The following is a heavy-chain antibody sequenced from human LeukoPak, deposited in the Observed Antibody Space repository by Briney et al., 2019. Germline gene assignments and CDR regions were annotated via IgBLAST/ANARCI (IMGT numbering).Heavy chain of an antibody. J-gene: IGHJ4*02. CDR2: ISGSGGST. V-gene: IGHV3-23*01. D-gene: IGHD1-1*01. CDR1: GFTFSNYA. CDR3: AKVEGASKASVY. Sequence: GGSLRLSCAAAGFTFSNYAMTWVRQAPGRGLEWVSSISGSGGSTYYADSVKGRFTISRDNSKDTLYLQMYSLRAEDTAVYYCAKVEGASKASVYWGQGALVTVSS.